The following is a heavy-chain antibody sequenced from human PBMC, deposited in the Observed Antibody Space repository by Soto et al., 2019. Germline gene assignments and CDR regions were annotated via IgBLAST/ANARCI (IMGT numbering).Heavy chain of an antibody. CDR2: IKSDGSGA. D-gene: IGHD3-22*01. CDR3: ARVDGDYHDGNGYEGQH. J-gene: IGHJ1*01. CDR1: GFTFSSYW. Sequence: PGGSLRLSCAASGFTFSSYWMHWVRQAPGKGLVWVSRIKSDGSGAIYADSVKGRFTVSRDNAKNTLYLLMNSLSTEDTAVYYCARVDGDYHDGNGYEGQHCGQATRVTVSS. V-gene: IGHV3-74*01.